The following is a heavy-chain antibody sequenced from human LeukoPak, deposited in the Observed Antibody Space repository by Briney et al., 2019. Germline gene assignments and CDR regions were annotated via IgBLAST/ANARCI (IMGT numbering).Heavy chain of an antibody. CDR2: ISSSSSYI. J-gene: IGHJ4*02. CDR3: TRGGRGSRSWHPFDY. CDR1: GFTFSSYS. V-gene: IGHV3-21*01. D-gene: IGHD6-13*01. Sequence: GGSLRLSCAASGFTFSSYSMNWVRQAPGKGLEWVSSISSSSSYIYYADSVKGRFTISRDNAKNSLYLQMNSLRAEDTAVYYCTRGGRGSRSWHPFDYWGQRTQVTVSS.